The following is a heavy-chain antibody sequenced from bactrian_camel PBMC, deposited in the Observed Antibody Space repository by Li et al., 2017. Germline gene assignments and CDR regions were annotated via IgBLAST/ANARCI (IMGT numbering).Heavy chain of an antibody. V-gene: IGHV3S40*01. Sequence: VQLVESGGGVVQPGGSLNLTCAASGFVFKTYGMKWSRQAPGKGLEWVATIDANGVTTYYPPRLEGRFTISRDNAKNTLYLQLNDLKTEDTAMYYCNSERRRCGGPWQTINYWGQGTQVTVS. D-gene: IGHD7*01. CDR1: GFVFKTYG. J-gene: IGHJ4*01. CDR2: IDANGVTT. CDR3: NSERRRCGGPWQTINY.